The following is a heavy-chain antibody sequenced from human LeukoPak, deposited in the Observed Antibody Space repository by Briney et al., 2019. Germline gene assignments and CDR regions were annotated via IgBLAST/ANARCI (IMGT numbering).Heavy chain of an antibody. D-gene: IGHD2-21*01. V-gene: IGHV4-34*01. CDR2: INQSGNT. J-gene: IGHJ4*02. Sequence: SETLSLTCAVYGGSFSNHYWTWFRQSPGKGLEWIGEINQSGNTNYNPSLKSRVTMSVDTSKNQFSLKLTSVTAADTAVYYCARLPGVVDFDYWGQGTLVTVSS. CDR3: ARLPGVVDFDY. CDR1: GGSFSNHY.